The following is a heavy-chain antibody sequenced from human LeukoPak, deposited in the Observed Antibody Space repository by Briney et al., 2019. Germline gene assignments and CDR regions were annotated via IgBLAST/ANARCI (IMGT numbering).Heavy chain of an antibody. J-gene: IGHJ4*02. Sequence: PGGSLRLSCAASGFTFSSYSMNWVRQAPGKGLEWVSCISSSSSSTIYYADSVKGRFTISRDNSKNTLYLQMNTLRSEDTAVYYCARGACGIQFHQAVEPNFDYWGQGTLVTVSS. CDR3: ARGACGIQFHQAVEPNFDY. D-gene: IGHD5-18*01. V-gene: IGHV3-48*01. CDR2: ISSSSSSTI. CDR1: GFTFSSYS.